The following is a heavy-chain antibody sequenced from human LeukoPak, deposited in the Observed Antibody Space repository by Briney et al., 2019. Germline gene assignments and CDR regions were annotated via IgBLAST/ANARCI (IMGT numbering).Heavy chain of an antibody. CDR1: GFTVSSNY. J-gene: IGHJ6*02. D-gene: IGHD6-19*01. V-gene: IGHV3-53*01. CDR2: IYSGGST. CDR3: ARGKKIGYSSAFYGMDV. Sequence: PGGSLRLSCAASGFTVSSNYMSWVRQAPGKGLEWVSVIYSGGSTYYADSVKGRFTISRDNSKNTLYLQMNSLRAEDTAVYYCARGKKIGYSSAFYGMDVWAKGPRSPSP.